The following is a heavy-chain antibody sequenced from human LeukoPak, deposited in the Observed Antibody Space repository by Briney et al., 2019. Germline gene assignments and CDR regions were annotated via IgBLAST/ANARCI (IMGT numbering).Heavy chain of an antibody. CDR2: INPNSGGT. Sequence: ASVKVSCKASGYTFTGYYMHWVRQAPGQGLEWMGWINPNSGGTNYAQKFQGRVTMTRDTSISTAYMELSRLRSDDTAVYYCARDLSYGYELWDYWGQGTLVTVSS. J-gene: IGHJ4*02. V-gene: IGHV1-2*02. D-gene: IGHD5-18*01. CDR1: GYTFTGYY. CDR3: ARDLSYGYELWDY.